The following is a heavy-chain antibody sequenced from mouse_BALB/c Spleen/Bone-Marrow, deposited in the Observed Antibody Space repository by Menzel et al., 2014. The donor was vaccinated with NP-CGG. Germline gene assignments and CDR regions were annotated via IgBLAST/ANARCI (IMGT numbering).Heavy chain of an antibody. Sequence: VQLQQSGAEQVRPGTSVKVSCKAAGYAFTYYLIDWIKQRPGQRPGQGLEWIGVINPGTGGTNYNEKFKGRATLTADNSSNTAYMQLSSLTSDDSAVYFCARRPWFAYWGQGTLVTVSA. CDR1: GYAFTYYL. J-gene: IGHJ3*01. CDR2: INPGTGGT. V-gene: IGHV1-54*01. CDR3: ARRPWFAY.